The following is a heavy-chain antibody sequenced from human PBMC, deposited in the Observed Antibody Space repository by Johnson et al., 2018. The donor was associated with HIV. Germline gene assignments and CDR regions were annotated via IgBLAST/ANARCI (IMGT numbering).Heavy chain of an antibody. J-gene: IGHJ3*01. CDR2: IYSGGRT. V-gene: IGHV3-66*01. D-gene: IGHD2-2*01. Sequence: VQLVESGGGLVQPGGSLRLSCAASGFTVSNIYMSWVRQAPGKGLEWVSVIYSGGRTDYADSVKGRFTISRDNSKNTLYLQMNSLRAEDTAVYYWARAPLGYCSSSTCITDAFDVWGQGTMVTVSS. CDR1: GFTVSNIY. CDR3: ARAPLGYCSSSTCITDAFDV.